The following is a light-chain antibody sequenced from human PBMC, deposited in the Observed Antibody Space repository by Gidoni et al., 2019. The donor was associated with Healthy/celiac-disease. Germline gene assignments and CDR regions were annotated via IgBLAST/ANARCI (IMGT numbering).Light chain of an antibody. Sequence: EIVLTQSPGTLSLSPGERATLSCRASQSVSSSYLAWYQQNPGQAPRLLIYGASTRATGIPDRFSGGGSGTDFTLTISRLEPEDFAVYYCQHYGTPPPEGMYTFGQGTKLEIK. V-gene: IGKV3-20*01. J-gene: IGKJ2*01. CDR2: GAS. CDR1: QSVSSSY. CDR3: QHYGTPPPEGMYT.